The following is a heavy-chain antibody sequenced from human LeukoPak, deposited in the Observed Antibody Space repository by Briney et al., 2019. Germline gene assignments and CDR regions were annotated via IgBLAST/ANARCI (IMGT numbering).Heavy chain of an antibody. D-gene: IGHD3-22*01. CDR3: ARGLIYYDSSGYYGGFDY. CDR2: MNPNSGNT. J-gene: IGHJ4*02. Sequence: GASVTVSCTASGYTFTGYYMHWVRQAPGQGLEWMGWMNPNSGNTGYAQKFQGRVTMTRNTSISTAYMELSSLRSEDTAVYYCARGLIYYDSSGYYGGFDYWGQGTLVTVSS. V-gene: IGHV1-8*02. CDR1: GYTFTGYY.